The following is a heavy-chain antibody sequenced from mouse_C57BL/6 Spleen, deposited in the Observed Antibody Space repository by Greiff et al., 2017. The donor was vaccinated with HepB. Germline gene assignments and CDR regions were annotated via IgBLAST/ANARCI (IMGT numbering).Heavy chain of an antibody. V-gene: IGHV3-6*01. J-gene: IGHJ3*01. CDR2: ISYDGSN. CDR3: ARDLGSFAY. CDR1: GYSITSGYY. Sequence: DVHLVESGPGLVKPSQSLSLTCSVTGYSITSGYYWNWIRQFPGNKLEWMGYISYDGSNNYNPSLKNRISITRDTSKNQFFLKLNSVTTEDTATYYCARDLGSFAYWGQGTLVTVSA. D-gene: IGHD1-1*01.